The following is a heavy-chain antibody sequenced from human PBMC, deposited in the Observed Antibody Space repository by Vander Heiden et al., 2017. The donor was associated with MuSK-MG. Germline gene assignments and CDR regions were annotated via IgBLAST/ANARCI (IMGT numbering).Heavy chain of an antibody. CDR1: GYSCTSYW. Sequence: EVQLVQSGAEGKKPGESLKIACKGSGYSCTSYWIGWVRQMPGKGLEWMVIIYPGDSDTRYSPSFQGQCPISADKSIRTAYLQWSSLKASDTAMYYCASSSSSSPYYYYMDVWGQGTTVTVSS. J-gene: IGHJ6*03. CDR2: IYPGDSDT. D-gene: IGHD6-6*01. V-gene: IGHV5-51*01. CDR3: ASSSSSSPYYYYMDV.